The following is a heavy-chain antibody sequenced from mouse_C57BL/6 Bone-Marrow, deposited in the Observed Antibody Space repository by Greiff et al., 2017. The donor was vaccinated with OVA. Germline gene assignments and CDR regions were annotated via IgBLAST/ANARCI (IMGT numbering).Heavy chain of an antibody. D-gene: IGHD3-2*01. J-gene: IGHJ2*01. CDR3: AKTGATGTFDY. Sequence: QVQLQQSGPGLVQPSQSLSITCTVSGFSLTSYGVHWVRQSPGKGLEWLGVIWSGGSTDYYAAFMSSLSISKENSKRQVLYKRNSLQDDDTAIYCGAKTGATGTFDYWGQGTTLTVSA. CDR1: GFSLTSYG. V-gene: IGHV2-5*01. CDR2: IWSGGST.